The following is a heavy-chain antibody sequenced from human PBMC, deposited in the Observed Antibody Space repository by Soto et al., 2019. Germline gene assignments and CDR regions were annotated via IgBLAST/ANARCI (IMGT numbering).Heavy chain of an antibody. J-gene: IGHJ5*02. CDR2: IYYSGST. CDR3: ARVNSSRMVITENWFDP. Sequence: QVQLQESGPGLVKPSQTLSLTCTVSGGSISSGGYYWSWIRQHPGQGLEWIGYIYYSGSTYYNPSLKSRVTISVDTSKNQFSLKLSSVTAADTAVYYCARVNSSRMVITENWFDPWGQGTLVTVSS. D-gene: IGHD3-22*01. V-gene: IGHV4-31*03. CDR1: GGSISSGGYY.